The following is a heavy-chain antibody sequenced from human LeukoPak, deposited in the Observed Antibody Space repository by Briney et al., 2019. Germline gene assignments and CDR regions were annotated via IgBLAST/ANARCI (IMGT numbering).Heavy chain of an antibody. CDR1: GYTFTGYY. CDR3: ARGLAVTDDFWSGLLLAHYGMDV. V-gene: IGHV1-8*02. J-gene: IGHJ6*02. Sequence: ASVKVSCKASGYTFTGYYMHWVRQAPGQGLEWMGWMNPNSGNTGYAQKFQGRVTMTRNTSISTAYMELSSLRSEDTAVYYCARGLAVTDDFWSGLLLAHYGMDVWGQGTTVTVSS. CDR2: MNPNSGNT. D-gene: IGHD3-3*01.